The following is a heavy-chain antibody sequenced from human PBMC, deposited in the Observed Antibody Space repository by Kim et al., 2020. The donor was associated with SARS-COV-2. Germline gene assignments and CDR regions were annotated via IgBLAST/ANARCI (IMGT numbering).Heavy chain of an antibody. CDR1: GFTFSNYA. CDR3: AKAPGSSSYSGGGH. D-gene: IGHD1-26*01. CDR2: IGGSGGST. Sequence: GGSLRLSCAASGFTFSNYAMSWVRQAPGKGLEWVSVIGGSGGSTYYADSVKGRFTISRDDSKSTLYLQMDSLRAEDTAVYYCAKAPGSSSYSGGGHWGQG. J-gene: IGHJ1*01. V-gene: IGHV3-23*01.